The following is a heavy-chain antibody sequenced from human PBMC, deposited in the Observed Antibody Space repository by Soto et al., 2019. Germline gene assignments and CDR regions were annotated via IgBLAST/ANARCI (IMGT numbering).Heavy chain of an antibody. J-gene: IGHJ4*02. D-gene: IGHD6-19*01. CDR1: GFTFSSYA. V-gene: IGHV3-30-3*01. CDR3: ARLAGYSSGWYQY. CDR2: ISYDGSNK. Sequence: QVQLVESGGGVVQPGRSLRLSCAASGFTFSSYAMHWVRQAPGKGLEWVAVISYDGSNKYYADSVKGRFTISRDNSKNTPYLQMNSLRAEDTAVYYCARLAGYSSGWYQYWGQGTLVTVSS.